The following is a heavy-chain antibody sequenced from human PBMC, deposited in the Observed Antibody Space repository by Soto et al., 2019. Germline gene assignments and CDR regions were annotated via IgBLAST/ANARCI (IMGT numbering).Heavy chain of an antibody. J-gene: IGHJ6*02. Sequence: QVQLVQSGAEVKKPGSSVKVSCKASGGTFSSYAISWVRQAPGQGLEWMGGIIPIFGTANYAQKFQGRVTITADESTSTAYMELSSLRSEDTAVYYCARDYVGGSYYGSGSYSHYGMDVWGQGTTVTVSS. CDR2: IIPIFGTA. CDR3: ARDYVGGSYYGSGSYSHYGMDV. D-gene: IGHD3-10*01. CDR1: GGTFSSYA. V-gene: IGHV1-69*12.